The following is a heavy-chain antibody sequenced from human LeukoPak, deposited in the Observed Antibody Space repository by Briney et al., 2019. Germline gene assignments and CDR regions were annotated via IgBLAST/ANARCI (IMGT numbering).Heavy chain of an antibody. J-gene: IGHJ3*02. CDR2: ISAYNGNT. CDR3: ARSLLWTPTSLFDI. Sequence: ASVKVSCKASGYTFTSYGISWVRQAPGQGLEWMGWISAYNGNTNYAQKLQGRVTMTTDTSTSTAYMELRSLRSDDTAVYYCARSLLWTPTSLFDIWGQGTMVTVSS. D-gene: IGHD3-16*01. CDR1: GYTFTSYG. V-gene: IGHV1-18*01.